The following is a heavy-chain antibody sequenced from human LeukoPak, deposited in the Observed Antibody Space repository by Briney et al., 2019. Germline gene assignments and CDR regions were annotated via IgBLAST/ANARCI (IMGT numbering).Heavy chain of an antibody. CDR3: AKESQYSSSFDY. D-gene: IGHD6-13*01. J-gene: IGHJ4*02. CDR1: GFTFDDYA. CDR2: ISWNSGSI. V-gene: IGHV3-9*01. Sequence: PGRSLRLSCAASGFTFDDYAMHWVRQAPGKGLEWVSGISWNSGSIGYADSEKGRFTISRDNAKNSLYLQMNSLRAEDTALYYCAKESQYSSSFDYWGQGTLVTVSS.